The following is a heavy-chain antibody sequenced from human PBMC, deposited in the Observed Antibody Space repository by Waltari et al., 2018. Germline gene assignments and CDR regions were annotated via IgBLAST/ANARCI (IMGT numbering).Heavy chain of an antibody. V-gene: IGHV1-69*05. Sequence: QVQLVQSGAEVKKPGSSVKVSCKASGGTFSSYAISWVRQAPGQGLEWMGGIIPIFGTADYAQKFQGRVTITTDESTSTAYMELSSLGSEDTAVYYCARVGVTDNYYYYYGMDVWGQGTTVTVSS. CDR1: GGTFSSYA. D-gene: IGHD2-21*02. J-gene: IGHJ6*02. CDR2: IIPIFGTA. CDR3: ARVGVTDNYYYYYGMDV.